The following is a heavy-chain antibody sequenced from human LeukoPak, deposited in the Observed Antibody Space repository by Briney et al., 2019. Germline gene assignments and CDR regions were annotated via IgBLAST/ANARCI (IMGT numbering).Heavy chain of an antibody. CDR1: GGSIRNYY. CDR3: ARDGGYSSSWSNFDY. CDR2: IYSSGST. V-gene: IGHV4-4*07. Sequence: SETLSLTCSVSGGSIRNYYWSWIRQPAGKGLEWIGRIYSSGSTTYNPSLKSRVTMSVDTSTSRFSLRLSSVTAADTAVYYCARDGGYSSSWSNFDYWGQGTLVTVSS. J-gene: IGHJ4*02. D-gene: IGHD6-13*01.